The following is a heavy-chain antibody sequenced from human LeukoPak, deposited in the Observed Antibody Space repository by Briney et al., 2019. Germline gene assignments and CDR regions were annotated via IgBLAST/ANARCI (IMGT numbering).Heavy chain of an antibody. V-gene: IGHV3-21*01. CDR1: GFTFSSYS. D-gene: IGHD3-10*01. Sequence: PGGSLRLSCAASGFTFSSYSMNWVRQAPGKGLEWVSSISSSSSYIYYADSVKGRFTISRDNATNSLYLQMNSLRAEDTAVYYCARDGYGSGNPGVPRYYYYYYGMDVWGQGTTVTVSS. CDR2: ISSSSSYI. J-gene: IGHJ6*02. CDR3: ARDGYGSGNPGVPRYYYYYYGMDV.